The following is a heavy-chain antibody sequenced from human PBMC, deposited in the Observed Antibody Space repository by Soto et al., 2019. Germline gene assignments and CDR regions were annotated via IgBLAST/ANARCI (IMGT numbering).Heavy chain of an antibody. J-gene: IGHJ3*02. CDR3: ATVGPVYYDSSGVYSPNAFDI. D-gene: IGHD3-22*01. V-gene: IGHV1-69*13. CDR1: GYTFTSYG. Sequence: GASVKVSCKASGYTFTSYGISWVRQAPGQGLEWMGGIIPIFGTANYAQKFQGRVTITADESTSTAYMELSSLRSEDTAVYYCATVGPVYYDSSGVYSPNAFDIWGQGTMVTVSS. CDR2: IIPIFGTA.